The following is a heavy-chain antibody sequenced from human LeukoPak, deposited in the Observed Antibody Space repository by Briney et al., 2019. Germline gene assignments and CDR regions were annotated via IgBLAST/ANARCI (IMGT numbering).Heavy chain of an antibody. CDR2: ISGSGGST. CDR3: AKDRGVVRGDY. Sequence: GGFLRLSCAASGFTFSNYAMSWVRQAPGKGLEWVSGISGSGGSTYYADSVKGRFAISRDNSKHTLSLQMNSLRAEDTAVYYCAKDRGVVRGDYWGQGTLVTVSS. J-gene: IGHJ4*02. V-gene: IGHV3-23*01. D-gene: IGHD2-21*01. CDR1: GFTFSNYA.